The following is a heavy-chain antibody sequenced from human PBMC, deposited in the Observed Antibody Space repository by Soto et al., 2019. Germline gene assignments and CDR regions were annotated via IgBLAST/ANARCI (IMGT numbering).Heavy chain of an antibody. J-gene: IGHJ4*02. D-gene: IGHD6-19*01. Sequence: VSLRLSCAASGFTFSSYAMTWVRQAPGKGLEWVSTISGGADSTYYADSVKGRFTISRDSSKNTLYLQMNNLRAEDTAVYYCAKATGYSSGWCNYWGQGTLVTVSS. V-gene: IGHV3-23*01. CDR2: ISGGADST. CDR3: AKATGYSSGWCNY. CDR1: GFTFSSYA.